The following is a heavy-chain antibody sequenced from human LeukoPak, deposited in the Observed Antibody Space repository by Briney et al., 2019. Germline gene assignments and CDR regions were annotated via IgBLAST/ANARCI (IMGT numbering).Heavy chain of an antibody. CDR3: ARDPLIQHYYHYGMDV. V-gene: IGHV3-21*01. J-gene: IGHJ6*02. CDR2: ISSSSSYI. CDR1: GFTFSSYS. Sequence: KPGGSLRLSCAASGFTFSSYSMNWVRQAPGKGLEWVSSISSSSSYIYYADSVKGRFTISRDDAKNSLYLQMNSLRAEDTAVYYCARDPLIQHYYHYGMDVWGQGTTVTVSS. D-gene: IGHD3-16*01.